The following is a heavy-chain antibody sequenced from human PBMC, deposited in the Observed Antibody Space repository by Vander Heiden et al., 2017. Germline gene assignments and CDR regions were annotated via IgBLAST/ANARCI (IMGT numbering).Heavy chain of an antibody. V-gene: IGHV5-51*01. CDR2: IYVGDSDT. CDR3: ARRSGTNGPYDF. CDR1: GYNFPNYW. Sequence: EVQLVQSGAEVKKPGESLKISCMGSGYNFPNYWIAWVRQLPVKGVEWRGVIYVGDSDTRYSPSFQGQVTISVDRSINTAYLQWSSLKASDTAMYFCARRSGTNGPYDFWGQGTPVTVSS. D-gene: IGHD1-26*01. J-gene: IGHJ4*02.